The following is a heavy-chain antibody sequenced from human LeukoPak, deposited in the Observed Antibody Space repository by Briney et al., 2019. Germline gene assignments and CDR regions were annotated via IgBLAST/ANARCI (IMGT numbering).Heavy chain of an antibody. D-gene: IGHD3-22*01. CDR1: GGSIRSYY. CDR3: ARGFYYYDTSGRGFYFDY. Sequence: SETLSLTCTVSGGSIRSYYWSWIRQPAGKGLEWIGRIYTTGGTVYNPSLKSRVTMSVDTSKNQFSLKLSSVTAADTAVYYCARGFYYYDTSGRGFYFDYWGQGPLVTVSS. V-gene: IGHV4-4*07. CDR2: IYTTGGT. J-gene: IGHJ4*02.